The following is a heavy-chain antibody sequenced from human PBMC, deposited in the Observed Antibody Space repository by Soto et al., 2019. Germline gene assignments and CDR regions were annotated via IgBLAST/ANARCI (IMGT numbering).Heavy chain of an antibody. V-gene: IGHV3-74*01. CDR2: INSDGYST. CDR1: GFTFSIYW. Sequence: EVQLVESGGGLVQPGGSLRLSCAASGFTFSIYWMHWVRQAPGKGLVWVSRINSDGYSTSYADSVKGRFTISRDNAKNTLYLQMNILRVEDTAVYYCARGGASGVPPAHWGQGTLVTVSS. D-gene: IGHD3-16*01. CDR3: ARGGASGVPPAH. J-gene: IGHJ1*01.